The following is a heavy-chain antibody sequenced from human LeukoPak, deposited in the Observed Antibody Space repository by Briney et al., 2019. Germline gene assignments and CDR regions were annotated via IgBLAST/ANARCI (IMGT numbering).Heavy chain of an antibody. Sequence: ARGSHSLPCAASGFTIDGYTLSWVRQAPGKGLEWVASITSGSNFVDYVDSVKGRFTISRDNAQNSLYVQMNSLRAEDTAVYYCATQPELLGWFDSWGHGTLVTVSS. CDR1: GFTIDGYT. CDR3: ATQPELLGWFDS. D-gene: IGHD1-14*01. CDR2: ITSGSNFV. V-gene: IGHV3-21*01. J-gene: IGHJ5*01.